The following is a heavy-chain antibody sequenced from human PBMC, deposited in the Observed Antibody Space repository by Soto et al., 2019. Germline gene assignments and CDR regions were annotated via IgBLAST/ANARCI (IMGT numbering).Heavy chain of an antibody. Sequence: SGKVSCKGSGGTFSIYTFIWVRQVPGQGLEWMGRIIPILGIANYAQKFQGRVTITADKSTSTAYMELSSLRSEDTAVYYCARAVGFGELFGPLPYYMDVWGKGTTVTVSS. J-gene: IGHJ6*03. CDR3: ARAVGFGELFGPLPYYMDV. V-gene: IGHV1-69*02. D-gene: IGHD3-10*01. CDR1: GGTFSIYT. CDR2: IIPILGIA.